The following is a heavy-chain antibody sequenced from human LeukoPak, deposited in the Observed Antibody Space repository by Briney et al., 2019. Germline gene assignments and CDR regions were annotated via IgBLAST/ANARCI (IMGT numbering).Heavy chain of an antibody. CDR1: KVSLIRDA. Sequence: QPGASQTLSRSAAKVSLIRDALGAARQAPGHGVECVSVITSNGGSTYHAFSAKGRFTISRANSQNTLYLQMSSPLAHDTAVYSCGRGRSRSGFDFWGQGTLVTVSS. J-gene: IGHJ5*01. CDR3: GRGRSRSGFDF. CDR2: ITSNGGST. V-gene: IGHV3-64D*06. D-gene: IGHD6-13*01.